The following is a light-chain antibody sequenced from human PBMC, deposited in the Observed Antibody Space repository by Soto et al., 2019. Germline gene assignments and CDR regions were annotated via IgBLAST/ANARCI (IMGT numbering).Light chain of an antibody. J-gene: IGLJ3*02. CDR3: SSHTSSSTVV. Sequence: QSVLTQPASVYGSPGQSITISCTGTSSDVGGYNYVSWYQQHPGKAPKLMIYDVSDRPSGVSNRFSGSKSGNTASLTISGLQAEDEADYHCSSHTSSSTVVFGGGTKLTVL. CDR1: SSDVGGYNY. V-gene: IGLV2-14*01. CDR2: DVS.